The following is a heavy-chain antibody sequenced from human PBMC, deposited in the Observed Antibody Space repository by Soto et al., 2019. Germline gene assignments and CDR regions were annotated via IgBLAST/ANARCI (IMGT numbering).Heavy chain of an antibody. Sequence: ASVKVSCKASGGTFSSYAISWVRQAPGQGLEWMGGIIPIFGTANYAQKFQGRVTSTAYESTSRAYMELSSPRSEDTAEYYCARVPIDSSSYYFDYWGQGTLVTVSS. CDR3: ARVPIDSSSYYFDY. CDR2: IIPIFGTA. V-gene: IGHV1-69*13. CDR1: GGTFSSYA. J-gene: IGHJ4*02. D-gene: IGHD6-6*01.